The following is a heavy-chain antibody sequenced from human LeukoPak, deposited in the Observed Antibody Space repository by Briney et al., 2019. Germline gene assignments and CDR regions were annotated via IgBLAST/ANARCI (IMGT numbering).Heavy chain of an antibody. CDR2: IYISGSGST. D-gene: IGHD6-19*01. V-gene: IGHV4-61*02. Sequence: SETLSLTCTVSGGSISSGSYYWSWIRQPAGKGLEWIGRIYISGSGSTNYNPSLKSRVTMSVDTSKNQFSLKLSSVTAADTAVYYCARHLMRRGSGWYFDYWGQGTLVTVSS. CDR1: GGSISSGSYY. J-gene: IGHJ4*02. CDR3: ARHLMRRGSGWYFDY.